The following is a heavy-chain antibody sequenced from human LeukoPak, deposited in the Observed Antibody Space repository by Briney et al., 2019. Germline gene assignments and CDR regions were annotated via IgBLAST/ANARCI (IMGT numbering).Heavy chain of an antibody. CDR1: GYTFTSYG. CDR2: ISAYNGNT. J-gene: IGHJ2*01. D-gene: IGHD3-3*01. CDR3: ARSPQTTLRFLEWPDWYFDL. Sequence: ASVKVSCKASGYTFTSYGISWVRQAPGQGLEWMGWISAYNGNTNYAQKLQGRVTMTTDTSTSTPYMELRSLRSDDTGVYYCARSPQTTLRFLEWPDWYFDLWGRGTLVTVSS. V-gene: IGHV1-18*01.